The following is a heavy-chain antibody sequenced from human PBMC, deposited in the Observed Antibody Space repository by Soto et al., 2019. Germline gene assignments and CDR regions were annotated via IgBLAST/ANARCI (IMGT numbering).Heavy chain of an antibody. D-gene: IGHD6-19*01. Sequence: GGSLRLSCAASGFTFSSYDMSWVRRAPGKGLEWVSGISGSGYSTYYADSVKGRFTISRDNSKNTLYLQMNSLRAEDTAVYYCARDATVARGAFDIWGQGTMVTVSS. CDR3: ARDATVARGAFDI. CDR2: ISGSGYST. CDR1: GFTFSSYD. V-gene: IGHV3-23*01. J-gene: IGHJ3*02.